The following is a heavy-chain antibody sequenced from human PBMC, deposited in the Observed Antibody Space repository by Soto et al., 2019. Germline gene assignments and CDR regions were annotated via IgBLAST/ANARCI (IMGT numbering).Heavy chain of an antibody. D-gene: IGHD6-19*01. Sequence: SETLSLTCTVSGGSISSSSYYWGWIRQPPGKGLEWIGSIYYSGSTYYNPSLKSRVTISVDTSKNQFSLKLSSVTAADTAVYYCARPPSTGYSSGPFDYWGQGTLVTVSS. CDR3: ARPPSTGYSSGPFDY. J-gene: IGHJ4*02. CDR2: IYYSGST. V-gene: IGHV4-39*01. CDR1: GGSISSSSYY.